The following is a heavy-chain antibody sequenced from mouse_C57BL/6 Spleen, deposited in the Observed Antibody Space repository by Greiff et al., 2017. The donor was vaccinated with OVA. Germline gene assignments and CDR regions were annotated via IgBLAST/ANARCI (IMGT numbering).Heavy chain of an antibody. CDR1: GYTFTSYW. CDR3: ARGDYGSSYYAMDY. CDR2: IDRTDSET. J-gene: IGHJ4*01. Sequence: QVHVKQPGAELVRPGSSVKLSCTASGYTFTSYWMHWVQQRPIQGLEWIGNIDRTDSETHYNQKFKDKATFTVDKSYSTAYMQLSSLTSEDCGVYDCARGDYGSSYYAMDYWGPGTSVTVSS. V-gene: IGHV1-52*01. D-gene: IGHD1-1*01.